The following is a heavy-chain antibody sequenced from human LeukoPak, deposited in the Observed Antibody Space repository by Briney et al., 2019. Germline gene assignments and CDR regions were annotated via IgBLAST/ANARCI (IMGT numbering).Heavy chain of an antibody. CDR1: GASISSGGDY. CDR3: ARGYCSGGRCYLFDY. J-gene: IGHJ4*02. CDR2: IYYNGST. Sequence: PSQTLSLTCTVSGASISSGGDYWTWIRQHPGKGLECIGYIYYNGSTYFNPSLKSRVTISVDTSKNQFSLKLSSVTAADTAVYYCARGYCSGGRCYLFDYWGQGTLVTVSS. V-gene: IGHV4-31*03. D-gene: IGHD2-15*01.